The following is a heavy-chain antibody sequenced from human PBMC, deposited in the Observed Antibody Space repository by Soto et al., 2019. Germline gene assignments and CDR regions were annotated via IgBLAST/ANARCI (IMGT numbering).Heavy chain of an antibody. J-gene: IGHJ6*02. CDR2: IYPGDSDT. CDR1: GYSFTSYC. D-gene: IGHD2-15*01. CDR3: ARHGVRYCSGGSCYSRTYYGMDV. Sequence: GESLKISCKGSGYSFTSYCIGWVRQMPGKGLEWMGIIYPGDSDTRYSPSFQGQVTISADKSISTAYLQWSSLKASDTAMYYCARHGVRYCSGGSCYSRTYYGMDVWGQGTTVTVSS. V-gene: IGHV5-51*01.